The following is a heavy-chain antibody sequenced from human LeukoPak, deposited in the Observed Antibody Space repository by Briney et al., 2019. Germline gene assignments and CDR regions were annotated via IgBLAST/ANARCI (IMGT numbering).Heavy chain of an antibody. Sequence: PGGSLRLSCAASGFTFSDYYMSWIRQAPGKGLEWVSYISSSGSTIYHADSVKGRFTISRDNAKNSLYLQMNSLRAEDTAVYYCARESSIAAVYGVMDVWGQGTTVTVSS. V-gene: IGHV3-11*01. CDR1: GFTFSDYY. CDR3: ARESSIAAVYGVMDV. J-gene: IGHJ6*02. D-gene: IGHD6-6*01. CDR2: ISSSGSTI.